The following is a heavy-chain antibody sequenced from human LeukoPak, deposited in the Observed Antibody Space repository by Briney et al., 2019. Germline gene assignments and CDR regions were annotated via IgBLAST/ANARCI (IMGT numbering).Heavy chain of an antibody. J-gene: IGHJ4*02. D-gene: IGHD2-2*01. V-gene: IGHV3-11*04. CDR2: ISSGGSTI. CDR1: GFTFSDYY. Sequence: GGSLRLSCAASGFTFSDYYMSWIRQAPGKGLEWVSYISSGGSTIYYADSVKGRFAISRDNAKNSLYLQMNSLRAEDTAVYYCASQTVVPAAIQYWGQGTLVTVSS. CDR3: ASQTVVPAAIQY.